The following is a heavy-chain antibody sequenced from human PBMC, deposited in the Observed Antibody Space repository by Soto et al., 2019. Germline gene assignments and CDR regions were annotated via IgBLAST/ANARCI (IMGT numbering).Heavy chain of an antibody. D-gene: IGHD3-10*01. Sequence: ASVKVSCKASGYTFTGYYMHWVRQAPGQGLEWMGWINPNSGGTNYAQKFQGRVTMTRDTSISTAYMELSRLRSDDTAVYYCARAGGSMVRGVNPLQIIWGPGTLVTVYS. CDR2: INPNSGGT. V-gene: IGHV1-2*02. CDR3: ARAGGSMVRGVNPLQII. CDR1: GYTFTGYY. J-gene: IGHJ4*02.